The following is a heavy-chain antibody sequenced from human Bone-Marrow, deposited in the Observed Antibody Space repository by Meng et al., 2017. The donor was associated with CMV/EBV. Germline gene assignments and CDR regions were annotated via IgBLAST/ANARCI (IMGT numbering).Heavy chain of an antibody. CDR3: ARVVSVGRWFDP. Sequence: ESVSRISGSGGSTNHADSSRDNSKNTLYLQMNSLRAEDTAVYYCARVVSVGRWFDPWGQGTLVTVSS. J-gene: IGHJ5*02. CDR2: ISGSGGST. D-gene: IGHD1-26*01. V-gene: IGHV3-64*04.